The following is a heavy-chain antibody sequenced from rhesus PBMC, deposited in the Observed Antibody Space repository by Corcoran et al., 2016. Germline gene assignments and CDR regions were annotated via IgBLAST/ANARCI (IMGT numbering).Heavy chain of an antibody. CDR2: ISGSGVST. CDR3: ARDRSYSGGSWTY. CDR1: GGSISSNY. J-gene: IGHJ4*01. Sequence: QLQLQESGPGLVKPSETLSLTCAVSGGSISSNYWSWILQPPAKGLEWIGRISGSGVSTDDTPAVKSRVADTTATSKDRFSLRLSSVTAADTAVYYGARDRSYSGGSWTYWGQGVLVTVSS. V-gene: IGHV4-173*01. D-gene: IGHD6-25*01.